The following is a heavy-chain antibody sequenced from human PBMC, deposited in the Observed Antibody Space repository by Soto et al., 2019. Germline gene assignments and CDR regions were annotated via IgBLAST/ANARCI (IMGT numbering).Heavy chain of an antibody. J-gene: IGHJ4*02. D-gene: IGHD2-21*02. CDR1: GYTFTSYY. CDR2: INPSGGST. CDR3: AREGSDCGGDCYNFDY. V-gene: IGHV1-46*01. Sequence: QVQLVQSGAEVKKPGASVKVSCNASGYTFTSYYMHWVRQAPGQGLVCMGIINPSGGSTRYAQKFQGRVTMTRDTSTSTVYIELSSLRSEGTAVYYGAREGSDCGGDCYNFDYWGQGTLVTVSS.